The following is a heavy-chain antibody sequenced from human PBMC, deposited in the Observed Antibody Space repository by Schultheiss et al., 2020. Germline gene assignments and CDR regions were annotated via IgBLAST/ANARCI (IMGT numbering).Heavy chain of an antibody. CDR3: AREAPLYYYDSSGYYRSYYYYYMDV. J-gene: IGHJ6*03. CDR1: GGSISSSNW. V-gene: IGHV4-30-4*01. CDR2: IYYSGST. D-gene: IGHD3-22*01. Sequence: SETLSLTCAVSGGSISSSNWWSWVRQHPGKGLEWIGYIYYSGSTYYNPSLKSRVTISVDTSKNQFSLKLSSVTAADTAVYYCAREAPLYYYDSSGYYRSYYYYYMDVWGKGTTVTVSS.